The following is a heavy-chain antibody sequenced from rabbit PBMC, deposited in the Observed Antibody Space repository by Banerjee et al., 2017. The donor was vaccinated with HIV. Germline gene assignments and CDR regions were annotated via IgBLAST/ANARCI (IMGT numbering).Heavy chain of an antibody. CDR2: IDPVFGST. V-gene: IGHV1S39*01. CDR3: ARDAGSSDYPDLFKL. CDR1: GFDFSSYG. D-gene: IGHD8-1*01. Sequence: QEQLVESGGGLVQPGGSLKLSCKASGFDFSSYGVSWVRQAPGKGLEWIGYIDPVFGSTYYASWVNGRFTISKTSSTTVTLQMTSLTAADTATYFCARDAGSSDYPDLFKLWGQGTLVTVS. J-gene: IGHJ4*01.